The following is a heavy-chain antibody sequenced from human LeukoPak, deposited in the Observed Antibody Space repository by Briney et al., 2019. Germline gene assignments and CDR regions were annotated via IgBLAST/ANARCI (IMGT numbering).Heavy chain of an antibody. CDR3: ARVPESFGYYFDY. Sequence: PSETLSLTCTVSGGSISSYYWSWIRQPPGKGLEWIGYIYYSGSTNYNPSLKSRVTISVDTSKNQFSLKLSSVTAADTAVYYCARVPESFGYYFDYWGQGILVTVSS. J-gene: IGHJ4*02. CDR2: IYYSGST. CDR1: GGSISSYY. V-gene: IGHV4-59*01. D-gene: IGHD3-16*01.